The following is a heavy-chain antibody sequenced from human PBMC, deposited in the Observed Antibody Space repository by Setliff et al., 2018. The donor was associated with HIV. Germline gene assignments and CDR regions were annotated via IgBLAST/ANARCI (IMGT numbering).Heavy chain of an antibody. J-gene: IGHJ3*01. CDR1: GFAFSNYI. D-gene: IGHD4-17*01. CDR3: ARETPDYNDSPCGFDF. V-gene: IGHV3-30*04. CDR2: TSFRGTSE. Sequence: PGESLKISCATSGFAFSNYIMHWVRQAPGKGLEWLAVTSFRGTSEYYAGSVKGRFTISTDNSRGTMYLQMDSLRPEDTAVYYCARETPDYNDSPCGFDFWGQGTMVTVSS.